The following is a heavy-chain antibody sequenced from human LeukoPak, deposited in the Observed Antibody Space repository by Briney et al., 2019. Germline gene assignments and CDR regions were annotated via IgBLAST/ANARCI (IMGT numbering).Heavy chain of an antibody. CDR1: GGTFSSYA. V-gene: IGHV1-69*13. J-gene: IGHJ3*02. CDR2: IIPIFGTA. CDR3: ASIRTMVREGGYSAFDI. D-gene: IGHD3-10*01. Sequence: SVKVSCKASGGTFSSYAISWVRQAPGQGLEGMGGIIPIFGTANYAQKFQGRVTITADESTSTAYMELSSLRSEDTAVYYCASIRTMVREGGYSAFDIWGQGTMVTVSS.